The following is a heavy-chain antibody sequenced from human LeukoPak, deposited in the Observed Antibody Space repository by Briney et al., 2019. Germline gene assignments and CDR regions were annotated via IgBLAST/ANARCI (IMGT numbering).Heavy chain of an antibody. CDR2: IYYSGST. CDR1: GGSISSGGYY. V-gene: IGHV4-31*03. Sequence: SDTLSLTCTVSGGSISSGGYYWSWLRQHPGKGLEWIGYIYYSGSTYYNPSLKSRVTISVDTSKNQFSLKLSSVTAADTAVYYWARADAMAEYFQHWGQGTLVTVSS. CDR3: ARADAMAEYFQH. J-gene: IGHJ1*01.